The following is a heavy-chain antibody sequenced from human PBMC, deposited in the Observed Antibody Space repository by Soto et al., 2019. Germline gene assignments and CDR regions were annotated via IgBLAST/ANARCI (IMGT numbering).Heavy chain of an antibody. CDR3: ARHLLSGYYYGMDV. CDR1: GGSISSSSYY. V-gene: IGHV4-39*01. CDR2: IYYSGST. Sequence: SETLSLTCTVSGGSISSSSYYWGWIRQPPGKGLEWIGSIYYSGSTYYNPTLKSRVTISVDTSKNQFSLKLSSVTAADTVVYYCARHLLSGYYYGMDVWGQGTTVTVSS. J-gene: IGHJ6*02. D-gene: IGHD1-26*01.